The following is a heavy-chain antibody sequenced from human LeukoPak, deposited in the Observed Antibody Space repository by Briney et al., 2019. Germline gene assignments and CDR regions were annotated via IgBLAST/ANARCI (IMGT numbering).Heavy chain of an antibody. CDR2: IWYDGSNK. J-gene: IGHJ4*02. CDR3: AKETSIAAPVDY. D-gene: IGHD6-6*01. Sequence: GRSLRLSCAASGFTFSSYGMHWVRQAPGKGLEWVAVIWYDGSNKYYADSVKGRFTISGDNSKNTLYLQMNSLRAEDTAVYYCAKETSIAAPVDYWGQGTLVTVSS. CDR1: GFTFSSYG. V-gene: IGHV3-33*06.